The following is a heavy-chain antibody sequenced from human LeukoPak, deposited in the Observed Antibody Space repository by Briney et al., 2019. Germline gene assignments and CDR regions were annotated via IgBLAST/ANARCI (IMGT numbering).Heavy chain of an antibody. CDR2: ISSSSSYI. Sequence: PGGSLRLSGAASGFTFSSYSMNWVRQAPGKGLEWVSSISSSSSYIYYADSVKGRFTISRDNAKNSLHLQMNSLRAEDTAVYYCARDHDILTGYYPDFDYWGQGTLVTVSS. D-gene: IGHD3-9*01. J-gene: IGHJ4*02. CDR3: ARDHDILTGYYPDFDY. V-gene: IGHV3-21*01. CDR1: GFTFSSYS.